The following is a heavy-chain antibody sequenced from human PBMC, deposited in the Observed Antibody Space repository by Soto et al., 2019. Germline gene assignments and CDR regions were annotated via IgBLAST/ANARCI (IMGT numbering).Heavy chain of an antibody. CDR3: APHWQHRFEY. D-gene: IGHD6-13*01. CDR1: GGSVNTSSYY. Sequence: QLQLQESGPGLVKPSETLSLTCSVSGGSVNTSSYYWGWIRQPPGRGLEWIGSIFYSGNTYYTPSLKRRVTISVDTSQSQFSLKLSSVTAADTSVYYSAPHWQHRFEYWGQGTLVTVSS. CDR2: IFYSGNT. J-gene: IGHJ4*02. V-gene: IGHV4-39*01.